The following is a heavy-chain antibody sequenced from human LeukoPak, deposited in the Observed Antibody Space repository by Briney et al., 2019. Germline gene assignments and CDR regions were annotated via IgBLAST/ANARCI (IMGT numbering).Heavy chain of an antibody. D-gene: IGHD2-15*01. Sequence: GSLRLSCAASGFTFSSYEMNWVRQAPGKGLEWVSYISSSGRSIHYADSVKGRFTISRDNAKNSLYLQMNSLRTEDTAVYHCARQISRYCSGGSCYSGWEFYFDSWGQGTPVTVSS. V-gene: IGHV3-48*03. J-gene: IGHJ4*02. CDR2: ISSSGRSI. CDR3: ARQISRYCSGGSCYSGWEFYFDS. CDR1: GFTFSSYE.